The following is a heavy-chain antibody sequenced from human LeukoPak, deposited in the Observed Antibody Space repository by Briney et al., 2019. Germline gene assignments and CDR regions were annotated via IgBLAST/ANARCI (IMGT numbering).Heavy chain of an antibody. Sequence: PSETLSLTCTVSGYSFSSDSFWGWIRQPPGKGLEWIGCIYYSGSTNYNPSLKSRVTISVDTSKNQFSLKLSSVTAADTAVYYCARGGFGSSSWYFEVDPWGQGTLVTVSS. V-gene: IGHV4-61*01. CDR1: GYSFSSDSF. D-gene: IGHD6-13*01. CDR3: ARGGFGSSSWYFEVDP. J-gene: IGHJ5*02. CDR2: IYYSGST.